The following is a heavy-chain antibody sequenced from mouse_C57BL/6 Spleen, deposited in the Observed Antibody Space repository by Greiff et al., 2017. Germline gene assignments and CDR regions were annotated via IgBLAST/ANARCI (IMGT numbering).Heavy chain of an antibody. V-gene: IGHV5-4*01. CDR2: ISDGGSYT. Sequence: EVQVVGSGGGLVKPGGSLKLSCAASGFPFSSYAMSLVCQTPEKRLEWVATISDGGSYTYYPDNVKGRFTISRDNAKNNLYLQMSHLKSEDTAMYYCARGNWDRDWYFDVWGTGTTVTVSS. J-gene: IGHJ1*03. D-gene: IGHD4-1*01. CDR3: ARGNWDRDWYFDV. CDR1: GFPFSSYA.